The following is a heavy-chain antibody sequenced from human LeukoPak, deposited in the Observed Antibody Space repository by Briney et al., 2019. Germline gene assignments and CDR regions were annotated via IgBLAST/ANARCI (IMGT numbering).Heavy chain of an antibody. CDR3: ARYGNGEWLAHYAFDV. Sequence: GGSLRLSCATSGFIFSRYWMSWVRQAPGKGLEWVANINQDESEKNYVDSVKGRFTISRDNAKNSLDLQMKSLRAEDTAVYYCARYGNGEWLAHYAFDVWGQGTMVTVSS. V-gene: IGHV3-7*01. J-gene: IGHJ3*01. D-gene: IGHD6-19*01. CDR1: GFIFSRYW. CDR2: INQDESEK.